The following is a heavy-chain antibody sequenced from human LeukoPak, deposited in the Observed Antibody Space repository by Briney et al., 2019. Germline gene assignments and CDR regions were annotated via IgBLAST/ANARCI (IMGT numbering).Heavy chain of an antibody. CDR1: GGSISSYY. CDR3: ARATTAYCTGGVCPNFDY. CDR2: IYFSGST. D-gene: IGHD2-8*02. V-gene: IGHV4-59*01. J-gene: IGHJ4*02. Sequence: RSSETLSLTCTVSGGSISSYYWSWIRQPPGKGLEWIGYIYFSGSTNYNPSLKSRVTISVDTSKNQFSLKLSSVTAADTALYYCARATTAYCTGGVCPNFDYWGQGTLVTVSS.